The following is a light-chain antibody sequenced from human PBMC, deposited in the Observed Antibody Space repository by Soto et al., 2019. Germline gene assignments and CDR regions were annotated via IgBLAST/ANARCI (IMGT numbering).Light chain of an antibody. J-gene: IGKJ5*01. V-gene: IGKV3-11*01. CDR3: QQRSNWPPIT. CDR2: DAS. Sequence: ILLTQSPGTVSLSPGEVATLSIRGIEGLTNSYLSWYQQKPGQAPRLLIYDASNRATGIPARFSGSGSGTDFTLTISSLEPEDFAVYYCQQRSNWPPITFGQGTRLEIK. CDR1: EGLTNSY.